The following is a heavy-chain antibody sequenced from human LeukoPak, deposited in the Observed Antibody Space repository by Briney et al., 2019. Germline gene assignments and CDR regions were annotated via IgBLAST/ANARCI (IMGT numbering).Heavy chain of an antibody. Sequence: ASVKVSCKASGYTFTAYYMHWVRQAPGQGLEWMGWINPNSGGTNYAQKFQGWVTVTRDTSISTAYMELSRLRSDDTAVYYCARDYCSSTSCLFDYWGQGTLVTVSS. V-gene: IGHV1-2*04. CDR2: INPNSGGT. CDR3: ARDYCSSTSCLFDY. J-gene: IGHJ4*02. D-gene: IGHD2-2*01. CDR1: GYTFTAYY.